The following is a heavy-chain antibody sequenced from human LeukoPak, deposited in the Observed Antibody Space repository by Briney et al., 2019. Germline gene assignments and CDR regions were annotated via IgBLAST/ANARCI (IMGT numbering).Heavy chain of an antibody. CDR2: ISYDGSNK. D-gene: IGHD3-9*01. V-gene: IGHV3-30*03. CDR3: ARVILASRIGVRVPNPMGY. J-gene: IGHJ4*02. Sequence: QPGGSLRLSCAASGFTFSSYGMHWVRQAPGKGLEWVAVISYDGSNKYYADSVKGRFTISRDNSKNTLYLQMNSLRAEDTAVYYCARVILASRIGVRVPNPMGYWGQGTLITVSS. CDR1: GFTFSSYG.